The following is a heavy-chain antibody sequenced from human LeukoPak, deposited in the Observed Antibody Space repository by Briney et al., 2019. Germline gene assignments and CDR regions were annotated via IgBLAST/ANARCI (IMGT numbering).Heavy chain of an antibody. J-gene: IGHJ3*02. CDR2: IYTSGST. D-gene: IGHD3-9*01. Sequence: SETLSLTCTVSGGSISSYYWSWIRQPAGKGLEWIGRIYTSGSTNYNPSLKSRVTISVDTSKNQFSLKLSSVTAADTAVYYCARGGQGDDVLRYGGGAFDIWGQGTMVTVSS. CDR3: ARGGQGDDVLRYGGGAFDI. V-gene: IGHV4-4*07. CDR1: GGSISSYY.